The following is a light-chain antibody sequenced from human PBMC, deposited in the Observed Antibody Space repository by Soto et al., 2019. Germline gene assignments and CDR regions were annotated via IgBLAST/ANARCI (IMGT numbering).Light chain of an antibody. CDR2: GAS. Sequence: IVLSRSAGTLSFCTEERATLACMGIQSITSRYLAWYQQKPGQAPRLLIYGASTRATGIPDRFSGSGSGTDFTLTISRLEPEDFAVYYCQQYGSSPPYTFGQGTKVDIK. J-gene: IGKJ2*01. V-gene: IGKV3-20*01. CDR1: QSITSRY. CDR3: QQYGSSPPYT.